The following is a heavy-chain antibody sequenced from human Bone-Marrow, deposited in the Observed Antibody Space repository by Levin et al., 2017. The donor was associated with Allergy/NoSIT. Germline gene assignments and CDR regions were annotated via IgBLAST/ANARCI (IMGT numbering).Heavy chain of an antibody. Sequence: GESLKISCAASGFTFSSYAMHWVRQAPGKGLEWVAVISYDGSNKYYADSVKGRFTISRDNSKNTLYLQMNSLRAEDTAVYYCARAPAMASWNDYWGQGTLVTVSS. CDR2: ISYDGSNK. D-gene: IGHD5-18*01. CDR3: ARAPAMASWNDY. V-gene: IGHV3-30-3*01. CDR1: GFTFSSYA. J-gene: IGHJ4*02.